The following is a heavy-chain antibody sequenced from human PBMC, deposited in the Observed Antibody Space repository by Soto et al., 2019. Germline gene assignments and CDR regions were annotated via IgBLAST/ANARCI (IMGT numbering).Heavy chain of an antibody. J-gene: IGHJ4*02. CDR1: GFTFSSYA. V-gene: IGHV3-23*01. Sequence: EVQLLESGGGLVQPGGSLRLSCAASGFTFSSYAMTWVRQAPGKGLEWVSAISDSGGSTYYADSVKGRFTISRDNSKNTLYLQMTSLTAEYTAVYYCAKEPLLSGWYYFDYWGQGTLVTVSS. CDR3: AKEPLLSGWYYFDY. CDR2: ISDSGGST. D-gene: IGHD6-19*01.